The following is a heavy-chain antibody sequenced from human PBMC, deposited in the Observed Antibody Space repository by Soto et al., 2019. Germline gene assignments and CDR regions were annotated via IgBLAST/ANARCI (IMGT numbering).Heavy chain of an antibody. Sequence: SETLSLTCTVSGGSVSSGSYYWSWIRQPPGKGLEWIGYIYYSGSTNYNPSLKSRVTISVDTSKNQFSLKLSSVTAADTAVYYCASKRDYDILTGYFYGIDAWGQGTTVT. CDR1: GGSVSSGSYY. V-gene: IGHV4-61*01. CDR2: IYYSGST. J-gene: IGHJ6*02. CDR3: ASKRDYDILTGYFYGIDA. D-gene: IGHD3-9*01.